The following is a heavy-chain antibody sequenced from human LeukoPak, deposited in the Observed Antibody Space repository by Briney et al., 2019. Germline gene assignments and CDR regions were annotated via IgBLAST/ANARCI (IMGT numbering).Heavy chain of an antibody. CDR1: GFTFSDYY. CDR2: ISSSGSTI. V-gene: IGHV3-11*01. Sequence: KPGGSLRLSCAASGFTFSDYYMSWIRQAPGKGLEWVSYISSSGSTIYYAGSVKGRFTISRDNAKNSLYLQMNSLRAEDTAVYYCAKVKYYDFWSGYSTYFDYWGQGTLVTVSS. J-gene: IGHJ4*02. CDR3: AKVKYYDFWSGYSTYFDY. D-gene: IGHD3-3*01.